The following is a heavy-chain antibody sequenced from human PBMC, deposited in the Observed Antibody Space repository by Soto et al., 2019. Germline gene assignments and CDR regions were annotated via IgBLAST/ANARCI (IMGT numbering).Heavy chain of an antibody. CDR3: ANSVGVVTLPVSDY. D-gene: IGHD2-21*02. Sequence: PGGSLRLSCAASGFTFSSYAMSWVRQAPGKGLEWVSAISGSGGSTYYADSVKGRFTISRDNSKNTLYLQMNSLRAEDTAVFYCANSVGVVTLPVSDYWGQGTLVTLSS. CDR2: ISGSGGST. V-gene: IGHV3-23*01. J-gene: IGHJ4*02. CDR1: GFTFSSYA.